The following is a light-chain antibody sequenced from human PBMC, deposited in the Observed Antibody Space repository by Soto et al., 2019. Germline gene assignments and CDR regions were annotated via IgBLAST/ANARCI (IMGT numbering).Light chain of an antibody. Sequence: EVVLTQSPDTLSLSPGERATLSCRAXQSVSSSYLAWYQQKPGQAPRLLIYDASNRATGIPARFSGSGSGTDFTLTISSLEPEDFAVYYCQQRSNWPPVTFGQGTRLEI. CDR2: DAS. J-gene: IGKJ5*01. CDR3: QQRSNWPPVT. V-gene: IGKV3-11*01. CDR1: QSVSSSY.